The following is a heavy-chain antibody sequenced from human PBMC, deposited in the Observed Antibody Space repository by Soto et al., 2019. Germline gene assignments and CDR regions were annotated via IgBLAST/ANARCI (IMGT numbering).Heavy chain of an antibody. D-gene: IGHD2-15*01. CDR3: ASQLCTGGSCNLNRFDY. CDR2: IYYSGST. Sequence: SETLSLTCTVSRGSISSSLYYLGWIRQPPGKGLEWIGSIYYSGSTYYNPSLKSRVTISVDTSKNQFSLKLSSVTAADTAVYYCASQLCTGGSCNLNRFDYWAQGTLVTVSS. V-gene: IGHV4-39*01. J-gene: IGHJ4*02. CDR1: RGSISSSLYY.